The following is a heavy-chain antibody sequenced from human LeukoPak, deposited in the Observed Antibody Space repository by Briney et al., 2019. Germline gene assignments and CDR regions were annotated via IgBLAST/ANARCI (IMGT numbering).Heavy chain of an antibody. V-gene: IGHV3-21*01. CDR2: ISSSGTYI. D-gene: IGHD2-15*01. Sequence: GGSLRLSCAASGFTLITYSMNWVRQAPGKGLEWVSSISSSGTYIYYADSVKGRFTISRDNAKNTLYLQMNSLRAEDTAVYYCARAYCSGGYCPLDYWGQGTLVTVSS. CDR1: GFTLITYS. J-gene: IGHJ4*02. CDR3: ARAYCSGGYCPLDY.